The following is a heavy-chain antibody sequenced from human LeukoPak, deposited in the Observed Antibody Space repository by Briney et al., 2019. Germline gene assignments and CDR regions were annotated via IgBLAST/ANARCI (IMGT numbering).Heavy chain of an antibody. CDR3: AKDSEHSSGWYVGYFDY. D-gene: IGHD6-19*01. V-gene: IGHV3-33*06. CDR1: GFMFSRLG. J-gene: IGHJ4*02. Sequence: PGRSLRLSCTASGFMFSRLGMQWVRQAPGEGLEWVAMIWHDGSVEEYADSVKGRFTISRDNSQNTLYLQMNSLRDDDTAVYYCAKDSEHSSGWYVGYFDYWGQGTLVTVSS. CDR2: IWHDGSVE.